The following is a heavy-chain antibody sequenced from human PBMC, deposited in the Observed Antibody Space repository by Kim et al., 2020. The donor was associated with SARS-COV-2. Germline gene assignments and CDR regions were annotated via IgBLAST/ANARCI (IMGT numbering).Heavy chain of an antibody. CDR1: GFTFYNAL. D-gene: IGHD3-10*01. CDR3: TTGYYLFDY. V-gene: IGHV3-15*01. CDR2: IRSKTDGGTT. Sequence: GGSLRLSCAASGFTFYNALMSWVRQAPGKGLEWVGHIRSKTDGGTTDYAAPVKGRFTISRDDSKNMLYLQMNSLETEDTAMYYCTTGYYLFDYWGLGTLV. J-gene: IGHJ4*02.